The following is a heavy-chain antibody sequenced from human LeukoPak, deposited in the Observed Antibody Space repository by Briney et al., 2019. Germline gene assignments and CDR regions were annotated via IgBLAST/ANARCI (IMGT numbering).Heavy chain of an antibody. Sequence: ASVNVSCKVSGCTLTELSMHWVRQAPGKGLEWMGGFDPEDGETIYAQKFQGRVTMTEDTSTDTAYMELSSLRSEDTAVYYCAAAAGTYYYYGMDVWGQGTTVTVSS. D-gene: IGHD6-13*01. CDR3: AAAAGTYYYYGMDV. CDR1: GCTLTELS. V-gene: IGHV1-24*01. J-gene: IGHJ6*02. CDR2: FDPEDGET.